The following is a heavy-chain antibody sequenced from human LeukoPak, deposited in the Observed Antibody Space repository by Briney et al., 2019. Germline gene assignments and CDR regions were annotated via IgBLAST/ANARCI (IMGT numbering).Heavy chain of an antibody. CDR2: ISGSGGNS. CDR3: ARRGESTSYGDYRFDY. CDR1: GFAFSTFA. V-gene: IGHV3-23*01. Sequence: GGSLRLSCAASGFAFSTFAMNWVRQAPGKGLAWVSGISGSGGNSYYADSVQGRFTISRDNSKNTLYLQMNSLRAEDTAVYYCARRGESTSYGDYRFDYWGQGTLVTVSS. J-gene: IGHJ4*02. D-gene: IGHD4-17*01.